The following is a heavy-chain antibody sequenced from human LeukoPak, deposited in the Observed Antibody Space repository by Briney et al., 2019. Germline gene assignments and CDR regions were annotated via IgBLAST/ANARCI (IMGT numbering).Heavy chain of an antibody. Sequence: PSETLSLTCTVSGGSISSGGYYWSWIRQHPGKGLEWIGYIYYSGSTYYNPSLKSRVTISVDTSKNQFSLKLSSVTAADTAVYYCARQFGGPYRGWFDPWGQGTLVTVSS. CDR2: IYYSGST. D-gene: IGHD3-10*01. V-gene: IGHV4-31*03. J-gene: IGHJ5*02. CDR1: GGSISSGGYY. CDR3: ARQFGGPYRGWFDP.